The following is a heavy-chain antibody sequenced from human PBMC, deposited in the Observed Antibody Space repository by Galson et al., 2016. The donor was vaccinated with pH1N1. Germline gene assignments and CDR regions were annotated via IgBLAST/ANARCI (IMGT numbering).Heavy chain of an antibody. Sequence: SETLSLTCTVSGASISSRSYYWAWIRQPPGKGLEWIGSIYYSGSTYYNPSLKSRVTISEDTSRNQFSLELSSVTAADTAMYYCAKVSNSGDLWSGYYIDDWGQGTVVTVSS. J-gene: IGHJ4*02. CDR2: IYYSGST. CDR3: AKVSNSGDLWSGYYIDD. D-gene: IGHD3-3*01. V-gene: IGHV4-39*07. CDR1: GASISSRSYY.